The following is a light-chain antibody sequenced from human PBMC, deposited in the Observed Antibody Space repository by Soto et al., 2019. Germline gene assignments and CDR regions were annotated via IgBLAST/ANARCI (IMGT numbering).Light chain of an antibody. Sequence: DIQLTQSPSFLSASVGDRVTITCRAGQGISSYLAWYQQKPGKAPKLLIYAASTLQSGVPSRFSGSGSGTEFTLTISSLQPEDFATYYCQQLNSYPITLGQATRLEI. CDR3: QQLNSYPIT. V-gene: IGKV1-9*01. CDR1: QGISSY. CDR2: AAS. J-gene: IGKJ5*01.